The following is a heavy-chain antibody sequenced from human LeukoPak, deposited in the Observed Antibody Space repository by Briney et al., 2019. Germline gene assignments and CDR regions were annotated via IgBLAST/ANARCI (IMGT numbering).Heavy chain of an antibody. Sequence: KSSETLSLTCTVSGGSISSYYWSWIRQPPGKGLEWIGYIYYSGSTNYNPSLKSRVTISVDTSKNQFSLKLSSVTAADTAVYYCARGLRYYDNWFDPWGQGTLVTVSS. V-gene: IGHV4-59*01. D-gene: IGHD3-22*01. J-gene: IGHJ5*02. CDR1: GGSISSYY. CDR3: ARGLRYYDNWFDP. CDR2: IYYSGST.